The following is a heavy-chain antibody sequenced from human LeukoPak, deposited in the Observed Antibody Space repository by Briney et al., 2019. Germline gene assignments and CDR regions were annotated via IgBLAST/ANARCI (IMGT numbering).Heavy chain of an antibody. CDR1: GGSISSYY. CDR2: IYYSGST. J-gene: IGHJ4*02. D-gene: IGHD6-13*01. V-gene: IGHV4-59*08. CDR3: AGSSWYGKLDY. Sequence: SETLSLTCTVSGGSISSYYWSWIRQPPGKGLEWIGYIYYSGSTNYNPSLKSRVTISVDTSKNQFSLKLSSVTAADTAVYYCAGSSWYGKLDYWGQGTLVTVSS.